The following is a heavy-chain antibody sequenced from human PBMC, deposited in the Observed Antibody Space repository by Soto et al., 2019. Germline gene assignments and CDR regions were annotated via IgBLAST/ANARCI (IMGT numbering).Heavy chain of an antibody. V-gene: IGHV4-39*01. D-gene: IGHD2-15*01. J-gene: IGHJ6*02. CDR2: IYYSGST. CDR1: GGSISSSSYY. Sequence: SETLSLTCTVSGGSISSSSYYWGWIRQPPGKGLEWIGSIYYSGSTYYTPSLESRLTISVDTSKNQFSLKLSSVTAADTAVYYCATCSLGYYYGMDVWAQRTTVPVSS. CDR3: ATCSLGYYYGMDV.